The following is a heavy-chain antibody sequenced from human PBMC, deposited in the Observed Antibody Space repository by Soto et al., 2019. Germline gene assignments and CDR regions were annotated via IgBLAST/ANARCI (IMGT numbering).Heavy chain of an antibody. CDR3: ARGDATKIVVTPYYAMDV. CDR2: IIPVFGTP. CDR1: GGSLSNYG. V-gene: IGHV1-69*12. Sequence: QVQLVQSGAEVKKPGSSVKVSCKASGGSLSNYGISWVRQAPGQGLEWMGAIIPVFGTPNYAQKFQDRVTITADESTTTVYMEVRSLTSEDTAVYYCARGDATKIVVTPYYAMDVWGQGTTVTFSS. J-gene: IGHJ6*02. D-gene: IGHD3-22*01.